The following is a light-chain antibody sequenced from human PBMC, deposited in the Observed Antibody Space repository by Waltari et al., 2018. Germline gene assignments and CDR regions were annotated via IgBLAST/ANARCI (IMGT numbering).Light chain of an antibody. Sequence: SSELTQPPSVSVSPGQTARISCSGDALPKQHAFWYQRRPGQSPGLVIYKDSERPSGIPERFSGSSSGTTVTLTSSGVQAEDEADYYCQSADSSGLSVIFGGGTKLAVL. CDR2: KDS. V-gene: IGLV3-25*03. J-gene: IGLJ2*01. CDR3: QSADSSGLSVI. CDR1: ALPKQH.